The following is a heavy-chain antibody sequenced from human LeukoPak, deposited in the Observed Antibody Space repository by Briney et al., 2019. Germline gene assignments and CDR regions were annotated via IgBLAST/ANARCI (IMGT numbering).Heavy chain of an antibody. J-gene: IGHJ4*02. D-gene: IGHD4-17*01. Sequence: GGSLRLSCAVSGFTFSSYWMHWVRQAPGKGLVWVSRINSDGSTTSYADSVKGRFTISRDNAKNTLYLQMNSLRADDTAVYYCARAPYDDYPAYWGQETLVTVSS. CDR2: INSDGSTT. CDR1: GFTFSSYW. V-gene: IGHV3-74*01. CDR3: ARAPYDDYPAY.